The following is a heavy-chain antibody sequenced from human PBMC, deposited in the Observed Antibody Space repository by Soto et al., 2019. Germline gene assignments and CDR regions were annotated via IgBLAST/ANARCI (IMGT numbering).Heavy chain of an antibody. V-gene: IGHV3-48*03. CDR1: GFTFSSYE. CDR3: ARELYCSSTSCYIY. CDR2: ISSSGSTI. D-gene: IGHD2-2*02. J-gene: IGHJ4*02. Sequence: EVQLVESGGGLVQPGGSLRLSCAASGFTFSSYEMNWVRQAPGKGLEWVSYISSSGSTIYYADSVKGRFTISRDNAKNSLYLQMNSLRAEDTAVYYCARELYCSSTSCYIYWGQGTLVTVSS.